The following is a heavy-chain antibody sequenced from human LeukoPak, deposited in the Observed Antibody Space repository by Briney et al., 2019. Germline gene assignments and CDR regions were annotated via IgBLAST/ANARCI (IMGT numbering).Heavy chain of an antibody. V-gene: IGHV3-53*01. D-gene: IGHD6-25*01. CDR2: IYTAGST. J-gene: IGHJ4*02. Sequence: GGSLRLSCAASGFTVSGNYMSWVRQAPGKGLEWVSVIYTAGSTYNADSVKGRFTISRDKSKNTLYLQMNTLRAEDTAVYFCAGGNTWPGLSYWGQGTLLTVSS. CDR3: AGGNTWPGLSY. CDR1: GFTVSGNY.